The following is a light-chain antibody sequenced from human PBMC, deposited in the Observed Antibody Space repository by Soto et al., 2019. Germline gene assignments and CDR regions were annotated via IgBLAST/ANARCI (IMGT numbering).Light chain of an antibody. Sequence: DIQMTQSPYSVSASVGDRVAITCRASQPVSAYLAWYQQKPGKAPNVLIYNVSSLHVGVPSRFSGSGSGTEFTLTINSLQPEDVATYFRQQAKAFPRTFGQGSRVEV. CDR1: QPVSAY. V-gene: IGKV1-12*01. CDR2: NVS. J-gene: IGKJ1*01. CDR3: QQAKAFPRT.